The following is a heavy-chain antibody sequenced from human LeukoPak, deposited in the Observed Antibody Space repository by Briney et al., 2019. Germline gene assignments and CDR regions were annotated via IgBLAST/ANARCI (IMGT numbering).Heavy chain of an antibody. Sequence: PGGSLRLSCAASGFTFSNYAMSWVRQAPGKGLEWVSDISGSGGSTYYADSVKGRFIISRDNSKNTLYLQMNSLRAEDTAVYYCAKRIQSAMAMGYWGQGTLVTVSS. CDR1: GFTFSNYA. V-gene: IGHV3-23*01. D-gene: IGHD5-18*01. CDR2: ISGSGGST. CDR3: AKRIQSAMAMGY. J-gene: IGHJ4*02.